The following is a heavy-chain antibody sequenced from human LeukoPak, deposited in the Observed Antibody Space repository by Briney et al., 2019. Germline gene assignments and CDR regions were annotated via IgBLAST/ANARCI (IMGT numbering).Heavy chain of an antibody. J-gene: IGHJ5*01. CDR3: ARHSFEVATLTPFDS. CDR2: ISYSGNT. D-gene: IGHD5-12*01. V-gene: IGHV4-39*01. Sequence: SETLSLTCTVSGGSINSNSNYWGWIRQPLGKGPEWIGSISYSGNTYYRSSLKSRVTISVDTSKNQFSLKLTSMTAEDTAVYYCARHSFEVATLTPFDSWGQGTLVTVSS. CDR1: GGSINSNSNY.